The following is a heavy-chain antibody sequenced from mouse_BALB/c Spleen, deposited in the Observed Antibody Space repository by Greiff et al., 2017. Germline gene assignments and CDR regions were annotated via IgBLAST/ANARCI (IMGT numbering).Heavy chain of an antibody. J-gene: IGHJ4*01. CDR3: ARSTMIEAMDY. D-gene: IGHD2-4*01. CDR1: GFTFSSYG. Sequence: EVHLVESGGDLVKPGGSLKLSCAASGFTFSSYGMSWVRQTPDKRLEWVATISSGGSYTYYPDSVKGRFTISRDNAKNTLYLQMSSLKSEDTAMYDCARSTMIEAMDYWGQGTSVTVSS. CDR2: ISSGGSYT. V-gene: IGHV5-6*01.